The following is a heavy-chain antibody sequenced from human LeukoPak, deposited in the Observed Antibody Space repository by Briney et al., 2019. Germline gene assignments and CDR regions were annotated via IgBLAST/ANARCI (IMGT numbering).Heavy chain of an antibody. V-gene: IGHV3-53*01. J-gene: IGHJ1*01. CDR2: IYSGSSA. CDR3: ATGGDHPY. CDR1: GFALKSYS. D-gene: IGHD2-21*02. Sequence: GGSLRLSCAGSGFALKSYSLSWVRQAPGKGLEWVSVIYSGSSADYADSVKGRFTISRDNSKNTLYLQMNSLRAEDTAVYYCATGGDHPYWGPGILVTVSS.